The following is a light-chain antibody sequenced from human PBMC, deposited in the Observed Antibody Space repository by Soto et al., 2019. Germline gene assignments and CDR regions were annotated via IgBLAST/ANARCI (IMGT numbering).Light chain of an antibody. Sequence: QSALTQPASVSGSPGQSITISCTGTSSDVGGYNYVSWYQQHPGKAPKLMIYEVSNRPSGVSNRFSGSKSGNTASLTISGLQAEDEADYYCNSYTRTYTGVFGTGTKVTGL. CDR1: SSDVGGYNY. J-gene: IGLJ1*01. CDR2: EVS. CDR3: NSYTRTYTGV. V-gene: IGLV2-14*01.